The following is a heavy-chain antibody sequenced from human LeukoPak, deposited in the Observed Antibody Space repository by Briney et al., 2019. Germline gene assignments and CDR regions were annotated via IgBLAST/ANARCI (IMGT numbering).Heavy chain of an antibody. CDR2: IYHSVST. D-gene: IGHD3-10*01. CDR1: GGSISSSNW. Sequence: PSETLSLTCAVSGGSISSSNWWSWVRQPPGKGLEWIGEIYHSVSTNYNPSLKSRVTISVDKSKNQFSLKLSSVTAADTAVYYCARVIWFGELSSHIDYWGQGTLVTVSS. CDR3: ARVIWFGELSSHIDY. J-gene: IGHJ4*02. V-gene: IGHV4-4*02.